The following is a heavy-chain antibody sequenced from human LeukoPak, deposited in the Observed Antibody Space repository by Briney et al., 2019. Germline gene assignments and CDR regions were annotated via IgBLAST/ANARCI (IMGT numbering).Heavy chain of an antibody. CDR2: ISAYNGNT. D-gene: IGHD3-3*01. Sequence: ASVKVSCKASGYTFTSYGISWVRQAPGQGLEWMGWISAYNGNTNYAQKLQGRVTMTTDTSTSTAYMELRSLRPDDTAVYYCAREGGNYDFWSGYYPPDYWGQGTLVTVSS. CDR1: GYTFTSYG. CDR3: AREGGNYDFWSGYYPPDY. J-gene: IGHJ4*02. V-gene: IGHV1-18*01.